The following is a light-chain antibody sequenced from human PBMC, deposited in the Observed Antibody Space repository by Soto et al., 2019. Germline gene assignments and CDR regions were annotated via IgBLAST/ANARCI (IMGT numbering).Light chain of an antibody. Sequence: DIQMTQSPSAMSASVGDRVTITCRANEGISNSLAWFQQKPGKVPKRLTYTASSLQSGVPSRFSGSGSGTEFTLTISSLQPEDVANYYCLQYNSYPYTFGQVTKLEIK. CDR1: EGISNS. J-gene: IGKJ2*01. CDR3: LQYNSYPYT. V-gene: IGKV1-17*03. CDR2: TAS.